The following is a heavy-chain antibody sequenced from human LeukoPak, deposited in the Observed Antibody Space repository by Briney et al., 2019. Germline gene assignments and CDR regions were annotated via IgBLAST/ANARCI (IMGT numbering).Heavy chain of an antibody. D-gene: IGHD5-18*01. J-gene: IGHJ4*02. CDR2: INHSGST. CDR1: GGSFSGYY. Sequence: SETLSLTCAVYGGSFSGYYWSWIRQPPGKGLEWIGEINHSGSTNYNPSLKSRVTISVDTSKNQFSVKLSSVTAADTAVYYCARGSLDTAAFDYWGQGTLVTVSS. CDR3: ARGSLDTAAFDY. V-gene: IGHV4-34*01.